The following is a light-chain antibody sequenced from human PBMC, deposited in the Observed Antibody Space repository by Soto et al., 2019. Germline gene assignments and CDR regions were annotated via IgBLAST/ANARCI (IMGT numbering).Light chain of an antibody. CDR2: GAS. V-gene: IGKV3-11*01. CDR3: QQYKTWPPIT. J-gene: IGKJ5*01. Sequence: EIVLTQSPATLSLSPGERATLSCRASQSVNIYLAWYQQKPGQAPRLLIFGASYRATGIPARFSGSGSGTEFNLTISSLQSEDFAVYFCQQYKTWPPITFGQGTRLEIK. CDR1: QSVNIY.